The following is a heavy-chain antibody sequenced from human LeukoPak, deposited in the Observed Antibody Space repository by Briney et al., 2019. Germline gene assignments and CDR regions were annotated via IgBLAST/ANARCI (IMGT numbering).Heavy chain of an antibody. Sequence: GASVKVSCKASGYTFTGYYIHWVRQAPGQGLEWMGWINPNSGGTNYAQKFQGRVTMTRDTSIDTAYMELSRLRSDDTAVYYCAPLNFYHWTYNYWGQGTLVTVSS. CDR2: INPNSGGT. D-gene: IGHD1-7*01. J-gene: IGHJ4*02. CDR1: GYTFTGYY. CDR3: APLNFYHWTYNY. V-gene: IGHV1-2*02.